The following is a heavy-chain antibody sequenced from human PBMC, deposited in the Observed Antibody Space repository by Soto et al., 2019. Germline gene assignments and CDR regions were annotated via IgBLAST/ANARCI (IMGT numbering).Heavy chain of an antibody. CDR3: VRAVPKYFDS. CDR2: ISGTSKFT. Sequence: PGGSLRLSCAASGFIFSDYYMTWIRQAPGKGLEWVSHISGTSKFTNYSDSVKGRFTISRDNAKKLVYLQMTTLRDEDTAVYYCVRAVPKYFDSWGQGTLVTVSS. V-gene: IGHV3-11*06. CDR1: GFIFSDYY. J-gene: IGHJ4*02.